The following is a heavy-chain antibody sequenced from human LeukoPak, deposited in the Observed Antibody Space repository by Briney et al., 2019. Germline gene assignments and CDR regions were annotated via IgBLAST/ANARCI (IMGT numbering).Heavy chain of an antibody. CDR1: GFTFTDYA. D-gene: IGHD2-15*01. Sequence: GGSVILSCAASGFTFTDYAMSWVRQTPGKGLEWVATFSGGVDTTYYANSVRGRFTISRDNSKNTLDLQMNSLRAEDTATYYCAKATLRTCSGARCYYFDNWGQGAMVTVSS. J-gene: IGHJ4*02. CDR3: AKATLRTCSGARCYYFDN. CDR2: FSGGVDTT. V-gene: IGHV3-23*01.